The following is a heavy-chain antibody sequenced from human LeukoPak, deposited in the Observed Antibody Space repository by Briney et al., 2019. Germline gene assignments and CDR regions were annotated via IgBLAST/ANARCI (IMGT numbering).Heavy chain of an antibody. CDR1: GYTFTGYY. CDR2: INPNSGGT. J-gene: IGHJ5*02. CDR3: ARTSSAARRTDRSWFDP. Sequence: ASVKVSCKASGYTFTGYYMHWVRQAPGQGLEWMGWINPNSGGTNYAQKFQGRVTMTRDTSISTAYMELSRLRSDDTAVYYCARTSSAARRTDRSWFDPWGQGTLVTVSS. D-gene: IGHD6-6*01. V-gene: IGHV1-2*02.